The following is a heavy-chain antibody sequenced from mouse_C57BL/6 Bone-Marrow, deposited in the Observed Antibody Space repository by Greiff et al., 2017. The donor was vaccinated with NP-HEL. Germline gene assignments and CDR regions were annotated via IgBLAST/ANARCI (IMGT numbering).Heavy chain of an antibody. CDR3: ARGGKRSITTTYYFDY. Sequence: VQLKESVAELVRPGASVKLSCTASGFNIKNTYMHWVKQRPEQGLEWIGRIDPANGNTKYAPKFQGKATITADTSSNTAYLQLSSLTSEDTAIYYCARGGKRSITTTYYFDYWGQGTTLTVSS. CDR1: GFNIKNTY. CDR2: IDPANGNT. V-gene: IGHV14-3*01. J-gene: IGHJ2*01. D-gene: IGHD2-4*01.